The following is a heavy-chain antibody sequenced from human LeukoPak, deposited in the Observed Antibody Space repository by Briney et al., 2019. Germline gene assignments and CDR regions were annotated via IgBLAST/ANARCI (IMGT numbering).Heavy chain of an antibody. D-gene: IGHD4-23*01. CDR2: IYYSGST. V-gene: IGHV4-59*12. CDR3: ARAPPDGGNSGLYY. CDR1: GGSISSYY. Sequence: SETLSLTCTVSGGSISSYYWSWIRQPPGKGLEWIGYIYYSGSTNYNPSLKSRVTISAETSRNQFSLRLNSVTAADTAVYYCARAPPDGGNSGLYYWGQGTLVTVSS. J-gene: IGHJ4*02.